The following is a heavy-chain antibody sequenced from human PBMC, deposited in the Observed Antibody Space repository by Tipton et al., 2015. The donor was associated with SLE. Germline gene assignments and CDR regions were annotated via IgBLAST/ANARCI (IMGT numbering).Heavy chain of an antibody. J-gene: IGHJ4*02. Sequence: SLRLSCAASGFTFSSYAMSWVRQAPGKGLEWVSVIYSSGSSTYYADSVKGRFTISRDNSKNTLYLQMNSLRAEDTAVYYCAKGRTGDEDYFDYWGQGTLVTVSS. CDR1: GFTFSSYA. V-gene: IGHV3-23*03. CDR3: AKGRTGDEDYFDY. D-gene: IGHD7-27*01. CDR2: IYSSGSST.